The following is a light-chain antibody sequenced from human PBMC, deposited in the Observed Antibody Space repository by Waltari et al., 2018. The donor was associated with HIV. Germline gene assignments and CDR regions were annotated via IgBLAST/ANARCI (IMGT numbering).Light chain of an antibody. Sequence: QSVLTQQPSVSGAPGPRVTIPCTGRRSNTGAGYDVPWYQQLPGTAPKLLIYGNSNRPSGVPDRFSGSKSGTSASLAITGLQAEDEADYYCQSYDSSLSGVVFGGGTKLTVL. CDR2: GNS. CDR1: RSNTGAGYD. V-gene: IGLV1-40*01. CDR3: QSYDSSLSGVV. J-gene: IGLJ2*01.